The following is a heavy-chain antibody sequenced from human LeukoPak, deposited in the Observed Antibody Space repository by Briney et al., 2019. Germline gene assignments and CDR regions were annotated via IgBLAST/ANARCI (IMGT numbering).Heavy chain of an antibody. CDR2: ISYDGGDK. CDR1: GFTFSSYG. D-gene: IGHD6-19*01. Sequence: PGSSLRLSCVASGFTFSSYGMHWVRQAPGKGPEWVALISYDGGDKYYVDSVKGRFTISRDNSKNTLYLQMNSLRAEDTAVYYCAKVRYSSGWPEFDYWGQGTLVTVSS. V-gene: IGHV3-30*18. CDR3: AKVRYSSGWPEFDY. J-gene: IGHJ4*02.